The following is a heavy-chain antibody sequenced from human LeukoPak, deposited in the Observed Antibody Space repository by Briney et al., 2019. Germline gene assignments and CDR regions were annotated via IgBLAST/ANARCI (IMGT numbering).Heavy chain of an antibody. V-gene: IGHV1-2*02. CDR1: GYTFTGYY. D-gene: IGHD5-24*01. CDR3: ARVGDGYNDYFDY. J-gene: IGHJ4*02. CDR2: INPNSGGT. Sequence: ASVKVSCKASGYTFTGYYMHWVRQAPGQGLEWMGWINPNSGGTNYAQKFQGRVTMTRDTYISTAYMELSRLRSDDTAVYYCARVGDGYNDYFDYWGQGTLVTVSS.